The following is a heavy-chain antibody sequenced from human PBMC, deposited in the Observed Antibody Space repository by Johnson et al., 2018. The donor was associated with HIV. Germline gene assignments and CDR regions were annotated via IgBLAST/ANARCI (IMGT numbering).Heavy chain of an antibody. V-gene: IGHV3-9*01. D-gene: IGHD1-26*01. CDR1: GFTFDDYA. CDR3: AKDPPGS. J-gene: IGHJ3*01. CDR2: ISWNSGCI. Sequence: VQLVESGGGLVQPGRSLRLSCAASGFTFDDYAMHWVRQAPGKGLEWVSSISWNSGCIGYADSVKGRFTISRDNRKNSLYLQMNSLRPEDTALYYCAKDPPGSWGQGTMVTVSS.